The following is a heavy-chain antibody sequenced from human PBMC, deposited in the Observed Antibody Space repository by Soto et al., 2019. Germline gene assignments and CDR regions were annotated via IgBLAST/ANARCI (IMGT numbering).Heavy chain of an antibody. CDR1: GYTFTGYY. J-gene: IGHJ6*02. D-gene: IGHD3-3*01. V-gene: IGHV1-2*04. Sequence: ASVKVSCKASGYTFTGYYMHWVRQAPGQGLERMGWINLNSGGTNYAQKFQGWVTMTRDTSISTAYMELSRLRSDDTAVYYCARAAISGEYYDFWSGYESYYYYGMDVWGQGTTVTVSS. CDR2: INLNSGGT. CDR3: ARAAISGEYYDFWSGYESYYYYGMDV.